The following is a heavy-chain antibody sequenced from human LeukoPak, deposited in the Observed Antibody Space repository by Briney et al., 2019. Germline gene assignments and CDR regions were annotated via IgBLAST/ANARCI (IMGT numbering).Heavy chain of an antibody. Sequence: GGSLRLSCAASGFTFSSYAMSWVRQAPGKGLEWVSAISGSGGSTYYADSVKGRFTISRDNSKNTLYLQMNSLRAEDTAVYYCARDVDRLRPITDYYGMDVWGQGTTVTVSS. CDR2: ISGSGGST. CDR1: GFTFSSYA. V-gene: IGHV3-23*01. J-gene: IGHJ6*02. D-gene: IGHD4-17*01. CDR3: ARDVDRLRPITDYYGMDV.